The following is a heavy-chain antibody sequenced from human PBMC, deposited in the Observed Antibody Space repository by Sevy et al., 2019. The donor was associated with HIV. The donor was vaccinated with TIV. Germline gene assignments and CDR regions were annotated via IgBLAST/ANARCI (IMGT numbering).Heavy chain of an antibody. CDR2: IYYSGST. Sequence: SETLSLTCTVSGGSISSYYWSWIRQPPGKGLEWIGYIYYSGSTNYNPSLKSRVTISVDTSKNQFSLKLSSVTAADTAVYYCARDLYCYDRSGYPYYYYYYGMDVWGQGTTVTVSS. CDR1: GGSISSYY. V-gene: IGHV4-59*01. J-gene: IGHJ6*02. D-gene: IGHD3-22*01. CDR3: ARDLYCYDRSGYPYYYYYYGMDV.